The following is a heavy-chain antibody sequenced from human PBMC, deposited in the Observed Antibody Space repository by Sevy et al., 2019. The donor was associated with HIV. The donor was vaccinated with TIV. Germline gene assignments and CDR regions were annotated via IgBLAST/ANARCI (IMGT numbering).Heavy chain of an antibody. Sequence: ASVKVSCKASGYTFTSYYMHWVRQAPGQGLEWMGWINPNSGGTNYAQKFQGRVTMTRDTSISTAYMELSRLRSDDTAVYYCARDPPLGTTGTIQDDYWGQGTLVTVSS. CDR3: ARDPPLGTTGTIQDDY. CDR2: INPNSGGT. D-gene: IGHD1-1*01. CDR1: GYTFTSYY. V-gene: IGHV1-2*02. J-gene: IGHJ4*02.